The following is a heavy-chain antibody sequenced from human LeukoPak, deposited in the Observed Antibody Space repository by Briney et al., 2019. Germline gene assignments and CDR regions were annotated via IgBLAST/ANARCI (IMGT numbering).Heavy chain of an antibody. Sequence: PSETLSLTCTVSGGSISSGGYCWSWIRQPPGKGLESIGYIYHSGSTNYNPSLKSRVTISVDTSKNQFSLKLSSVTAADTAVYYCARGSRIAVAPYYFDYWGQGTLVTVSS. V-gene: IGHV4-30-2*01. J-gene: IGHJ4*02. CDR1: GGSISSGGYC. D-gene: IGHD6-19*01. CDR3: ARGSRIAVAPYYFDY. CDR2: IYHSGST.